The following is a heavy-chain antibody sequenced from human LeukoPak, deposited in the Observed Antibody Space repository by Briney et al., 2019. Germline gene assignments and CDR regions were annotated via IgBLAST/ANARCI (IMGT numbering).Heavy chain of an antibody. V-gene: IGHV3-74*01. CDR1: GFTFSRYW. CDR3: ARISFIVGAANNDY. CDR2: INSDGSST. Sequence: GGSLRLSCAASGFTFSRYWMYWVRQAPGKGLVWASRINSDGSSTTYADSVKGRFTISRDNAKNTLYLQMNSLRVEDTAVYFCARISFIVGAANNDYWGQGTLVTVSS. J-gene: IGHJ4*02. D-gene: IGHD1-26*01.